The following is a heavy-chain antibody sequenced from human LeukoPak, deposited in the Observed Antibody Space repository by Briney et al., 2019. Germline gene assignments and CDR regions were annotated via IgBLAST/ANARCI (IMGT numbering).Heavy chain of an antibody. D-gene: IGHD1-1*01. CDR3: AKGPTSSWNDNSDGFEGNSWYFDL. CDR1: GFSISDHY. J-gene: IGHJ2*01. Sequence: PGGSLRLSCAVSGFSISDHYLNWVRQAPGKGLEWVSSITGTGDRTYYADSVKGRFTISRDNPKKTLHLQMGSLRVEDTAVYYCAKGPTSSWNDNSDGFEGNSWYFDLWGRGTRVTVSS. V-gene: IGHV3-23*01. CDR2: ITGTGDRT.